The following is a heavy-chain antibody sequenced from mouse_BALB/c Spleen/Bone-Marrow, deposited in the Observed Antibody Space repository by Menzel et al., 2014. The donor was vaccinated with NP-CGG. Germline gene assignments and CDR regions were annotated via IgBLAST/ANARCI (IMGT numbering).Heavy chain of an antibody. J-gene: IGHJ4*01. CDR3: ARYNERYAMDY. V-gene: IGHV14-3*02. Sequence: VQLQQSGAELVKPGASVKLSCTASGFNIKDTYMHWVKQRPEQGLEWIGRIDPANGNTKYDPKFQGKATISADTSSNTANLQLSSLTSEDTAVYYCARYNERYAMDYWGQGTSVTVSS. CDR1: GFNIKDTY. CDR2: IDPANGNT.